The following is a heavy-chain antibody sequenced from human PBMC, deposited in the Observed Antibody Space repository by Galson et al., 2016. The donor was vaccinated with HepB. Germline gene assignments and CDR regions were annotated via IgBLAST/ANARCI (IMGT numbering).Heavy chain of an antibody. Sequence: SLRLSCVASGFSVSTTYMAWVRQSPGTGLESVSAIFSGGTTFYADSLMGRFTISRDSSSNTLYLQMRSLRAEDTAVYYCARDSGYNEHGGFDNWGQGTLVTVSS. J-gene: IGHJ4*02. CDR1: GFSVSTTY. V-gene: IGHV3-66*01. CDR3: ARDSGYNEHGGFDN. CDR2: IFSGGTT. D-gene: IGHD5-12*01.